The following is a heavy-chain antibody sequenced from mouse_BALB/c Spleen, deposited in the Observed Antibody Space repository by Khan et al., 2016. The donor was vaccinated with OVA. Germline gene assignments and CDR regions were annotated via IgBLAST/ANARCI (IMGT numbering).Heavy chain of an antibody. J-gene: IGHJ3*01. CDR1: GYSITSDYV. D-gene: IGHD1-2*01. V-gene: IGHV3-2*02. CDR3: ARTVTTATSAWFAS. Sequence: EVQLQESGPGLVKPSQSLSLTCTVTGYSITSDYVWNWIRQFPGNKLEWMGYISYSGSTSYNPSLKSRISITRDTSKNQFFLQLTSVTTEDTATXYCARTVTTATSAWFASWGQGTLVTVSA. CDR2: ISYSGST.